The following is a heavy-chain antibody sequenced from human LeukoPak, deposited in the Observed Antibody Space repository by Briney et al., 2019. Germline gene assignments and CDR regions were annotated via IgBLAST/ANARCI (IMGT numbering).Heavy chain of an antibody. D-gene: IGHD3-22*01. CDR2: IRSKAYGGTT. CDR1: GFTFSSYA. Sequence: GGSLRLSCAASGFTFSSYAMSWVRQAPGKGLEWVGFIRSKAYGGTTEYAASVKGRFTISRDDSKSIAYLQMNSLKTEDTAFYYCTRGYDSSGILDYWGQGTLVTVSS. CDR3: TRGYDSSGILDY. J-gene: IGHJ4*02. V-gene: IGHV3-49*04.